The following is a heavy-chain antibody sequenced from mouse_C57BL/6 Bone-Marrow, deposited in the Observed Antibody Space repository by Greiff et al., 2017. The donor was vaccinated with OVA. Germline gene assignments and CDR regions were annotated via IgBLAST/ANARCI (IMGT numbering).Heavy chain of an antibody. Sequence: EVKLMESGEGLVKPGGSLKLSCAAPGLPLSSFAMPWVRQTPEKRLEWVAYISSGGDYIYYADTVKGRFTISRDNARNTLYLQMSSLKSEDTAMYYCTRLLDAMDYWGQGTSVTVSS. J-gene: IGHJ4*01. CDR3: TRLLDAMDY. CDR1: GLPLSSFA. V-gene: IGHV5-9-1*02. CDR2: ISSGGDYI. D-gene: IGHD2-1*01.